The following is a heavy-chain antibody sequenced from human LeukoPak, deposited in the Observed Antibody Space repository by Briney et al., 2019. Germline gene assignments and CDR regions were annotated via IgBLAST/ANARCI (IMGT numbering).Heavy chain of an antibody. CDR1: GGSISSYY. V-gene: IGHV4-4*07. CDR2: IYTSGST. J-gene: IGHJ6*03. D-gene: IGHD3-10*01. Sequence: PSETLSLTCTVSGGSISSYYWSWIRQPAEKGLEWIGRIYTSGSTNYNPSLKSRVTMSVDTSKNQFSLKLSSVTAADTAVYYCARGYYGSGSYYQSNYYYYYMDVWGKGTTVTISS. CDR3: ARGYYGSGSYYQSNYYYYYMDV.